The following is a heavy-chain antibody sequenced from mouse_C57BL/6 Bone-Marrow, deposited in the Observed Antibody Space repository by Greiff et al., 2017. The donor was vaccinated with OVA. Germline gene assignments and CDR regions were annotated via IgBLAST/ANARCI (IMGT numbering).Heavy chain of an antibody. D-gene: IGHD2-5*01. CDR2: ISYDGSN. V-gene: IGHV3-6*01. Sequence: EVQLQESGPGLVKPSQSLSLTCSVTGYSITSGYYWNWIRQFPGNKLEWMGYISYDGSNNYNPTLKNRISITRDTSKNQFFLKLNSVTTEDTATYYCARNAYYSNYDDYDMDYWGQGTSVTVSS. CDR1: GYSITSGYY. J-gene: IGHJ4*01. CDR3: ARNAYYSNYDDYDMDY.